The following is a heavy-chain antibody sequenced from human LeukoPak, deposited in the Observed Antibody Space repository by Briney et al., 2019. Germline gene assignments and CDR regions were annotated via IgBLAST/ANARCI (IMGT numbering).Heavy chain of an antibody. V-gene: IGHV3-23*01. CDR3: AKGGTMTKKGYSDY. J-gene: IGHJ4*02. CDR1: GFTFSSYA. Sequence: GGSLRLSCAASGFTFSSYAMSWVRLAPGEGLEWVSGVSGDGGYTHYADSVKGRFTISRDNSKSTLCLQMNSLRADDTAVYYCAKGGTMTKKGYSDYWGQGTLVTVSS. CDR2: VSGDGGYT. D-gene: IGHD2-15*01.